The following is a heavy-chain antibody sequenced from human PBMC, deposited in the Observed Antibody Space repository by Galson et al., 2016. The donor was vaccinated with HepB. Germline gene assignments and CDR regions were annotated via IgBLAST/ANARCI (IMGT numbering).Heavy chain of an antibody. Sequence: SLRLSCAGSGFTFSKYRTHWVRQPPGKGLEYVSVITDNGADTYYVDSVKGRFTISRDNSKNTLYLQMDSLRGEDTAVYYCAREPSFGDLDYWGQGTLVTVSS. D-gene: IGHD3-3*01. CDR2: ITDNGADT. J-gene: IGHJ4*02. CDR1: GFTFSKYR. V-gene: IGHV3-64*02. CDR3: AREPSFGDLDY.